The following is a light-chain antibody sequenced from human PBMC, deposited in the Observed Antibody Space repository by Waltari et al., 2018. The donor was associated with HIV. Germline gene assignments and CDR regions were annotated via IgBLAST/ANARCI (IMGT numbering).Light chain of an antibody. CDR2: QNE. Sequence: QSVLTQPPSASGTPGQRVTISCSGNSYNIGNNFVSWYQQVPGMAPKLLIYQNERRPSGVPDRFSGSKSGTSASLAISGLRSEDEADYYCSAWDDKLTALVFGGGTKLTDL. V-gene: IGLV1-47*01. J-gene: IGLJ2*01. CDR3: SAWDDKLTALV. CDR1: SYNIGNNF.